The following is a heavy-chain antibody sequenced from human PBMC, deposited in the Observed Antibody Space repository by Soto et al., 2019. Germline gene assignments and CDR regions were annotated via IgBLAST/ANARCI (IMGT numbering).Heavy chain of an antibody. V-gene: IGHV1-18*01. CDR3: AREGYCSGGSCSRSWFDP. D-gene: IGHD2-15*01. CDR1: GYTFTSYG. CDR2: ISAYNGNT. Sequence: QVQLVQSGAEVKKPGASVKVSCKASGYTFTSYGISWVRQAPGQGLEWMGWISAYNGNTNYAQKLQGRVTMTTDTXTXTXXMELRSLRSDDTAVYYCAREGYCSGGSCSRSWFDPWGQGTLVTVSS. J-gene: IGHJ5*02.